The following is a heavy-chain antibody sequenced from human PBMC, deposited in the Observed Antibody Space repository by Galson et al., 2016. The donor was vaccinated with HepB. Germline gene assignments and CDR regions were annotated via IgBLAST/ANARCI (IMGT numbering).Heavy chain of an antibody. D-gene: IGHD2/OR15-2a*01. CDR3: ARGIVILNFNAPGS. CDR2: IYYSGST. J-gene: IGHJ5*02. Sequence: LSLTCTVSGGSISSKSYYWGWIRQPPGKGLEWIGSIYYSGSTYYNPSLESRVTISVDTSKNQFSLELSSVTAADTAVYYCARGIVILNFNAPGSWGQGTLVTVSS. V-gene: IGHV4-39*07. CDR1: GGSISSKSYY.